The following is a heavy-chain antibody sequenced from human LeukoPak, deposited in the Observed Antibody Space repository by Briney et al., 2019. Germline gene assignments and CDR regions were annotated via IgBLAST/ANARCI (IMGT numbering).Heavy chain of an antibody. CDR1: GDTFSSSA. V-gene: IGHV1-69*13. D-gene: IGHD3-22*01. J-gene: IGHJ4*02. CDR3: ARDYGEYYYDSSGYYGGFDY. Sequence: SVKVSCKASGDTFSSSAITWVRQAPGQGLEWMGGIIPIFDTPNYAQNFQGRVTITADESTNTAYMELSSLRSEDTAVYYCARDYGEYYYDSSGYYGGFDYWGQGTLVTVSS. CDR2: IIPIFDTP.